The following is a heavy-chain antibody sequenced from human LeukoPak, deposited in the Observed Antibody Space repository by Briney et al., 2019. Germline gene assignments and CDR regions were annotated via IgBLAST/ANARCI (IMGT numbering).Heavy chain of an antibody. J-gene: IGHJ4*02. V-gene: IGHV4-4*07. CDR2: IYTSGST. Sequence: SETLSLTCTVSGGSISSYYWSWIRQPAGKGLEWIGRIYTSGSTNYNPSLKSRVTMSVDTSKNQFSLKLSSVTAADTAVYYCARSAVVVPAAHTHPNYYSDYWGRGTLVTVSS. CDR1: GGSISSYY. D-gene: IGHD2-2*01. CDR3: ARSAVVVPAAHTHPNYYSDY.